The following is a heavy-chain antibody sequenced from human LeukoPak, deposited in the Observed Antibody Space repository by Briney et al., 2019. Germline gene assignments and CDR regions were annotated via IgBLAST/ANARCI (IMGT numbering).Heavy chain of an antibody. CDR2: IYYSGST. CDR1: DDSVSSGSYY. J-gene: IGHJ4*02. CDR3: ARVHLYYDILTGHNYYFDY. V-gene: IGHV4-61*01. Sequence: KASETLSLTCTVSDDSVSSGSYYWSWIRQPPGKGLEWIGYIYYSGSTNYNPSLKSRVTISVDTSKNQFSLKVSSVTAADTAVYYCARVHLYYDILTGHNYYFDYWGQGTLVTVSS. D-gene: IGHD3-9*01.